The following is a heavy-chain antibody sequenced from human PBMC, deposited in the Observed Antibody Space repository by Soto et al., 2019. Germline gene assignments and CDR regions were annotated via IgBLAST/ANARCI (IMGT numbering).Heavy chain of an antibody. V-gene: IGHV4-59*01. Sequence: ILSLTCTVSGGSISSYYWSWIRQPPGKGLEWIGYIYYSGSTNYNPSLKSRVTISVDTSKNQFSLKLSSVTAADTAVYYCARQDTALDYWGQGTLVTVSS. CDR1: GGSISSYY. CDR2: IYYSGST. D-gene: IGHD5-18*01. J-gene: IGHJ4*02. CDR3: ARQDTALDY.